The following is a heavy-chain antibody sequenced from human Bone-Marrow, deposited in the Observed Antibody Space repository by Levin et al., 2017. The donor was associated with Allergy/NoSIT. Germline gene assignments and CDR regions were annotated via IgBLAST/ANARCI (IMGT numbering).Heavy chain of an antibody. D-gene: IGHD4-23*01. CDR2: ISGGGDGP. CDR1: GFTFSSYA. Sequence: PGGSLRLSCAASGFTFSSYAMSWVRQAPGRGLEWVSAISGGGDGPYYADSVKGRLTISRDNSRNTLYLQMNSLRGEDTAVYYCAKDSKGYGGHEFDYWGQGTLVTVSS. V-gene: IGHV3-23*01. CDR3: AKDSKGYGGHEFDY. J-gene: IGHJ4*02.